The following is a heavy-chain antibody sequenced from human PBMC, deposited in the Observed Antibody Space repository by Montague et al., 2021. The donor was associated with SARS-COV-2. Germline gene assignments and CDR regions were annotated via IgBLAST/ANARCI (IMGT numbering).Heavy chain of an antibody. Sequence: SLRLSCAASGFTFSSYAMHWVRQAPGKGLEWVAVISYDGSNQYYADSVKGRFTISRDNSKNTLYLQMNSQRAEDTAVYYCARDLTYYDIWTGYFAVSPHNYYYYGMDVWGQGTTVTVSS. CDR1: GFTFSSYA. CDR2: ISYDGSNQ. D-gene: IGHD3-9*01. J-gene: IGHJ6*02. CDR3: ARDLTYYDIWTGYFAVSPHNYYYYGMDV. V-gene: IGHV3-30*12.